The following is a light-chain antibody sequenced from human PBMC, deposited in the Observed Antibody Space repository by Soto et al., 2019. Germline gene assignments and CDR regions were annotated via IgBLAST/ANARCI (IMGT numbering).Light chain of an antibody. CDR3: QQYGSSPRT. V-gene: IGKV3-20*01. J-gene: IGKJ1*01. CDR1: QSISRNY. Sequence: IVLTQSPGTLSLSPGERVTLSCRASQSISRNYLAWYQQKPGLAPRLIMYNGSRRAAGTPDRFSGSGSGTDFTLTISRLEPEDFAVYYCQQYGSSPRTFGQGTKVDI. CDR2: NGS.